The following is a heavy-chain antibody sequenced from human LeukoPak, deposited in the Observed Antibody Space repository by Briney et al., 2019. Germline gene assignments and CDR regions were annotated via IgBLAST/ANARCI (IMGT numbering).Heavy chain of an antibody. V-gene: IGHV1-2*02. Sequence: GASVKVSCKTSGYTFTDYYMHWVRQAPGQGLEWMGCIHPNSGDTNYAQNFQGRVTLTRDTSISTAYMDLISLTSDDTAVYYCATYNQWLAFDFWGQGTLVTVSS. D-gene: IGHD6-19*01. CDR2: IHPNSGDT. J-gene: IGHJ4*02. CDR1: GYTFTDYY. CDR3: ATYNQWLAFDF.